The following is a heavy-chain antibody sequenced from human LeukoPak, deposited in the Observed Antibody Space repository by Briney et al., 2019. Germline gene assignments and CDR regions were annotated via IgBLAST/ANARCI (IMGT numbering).Heavy chain of an antibody. D-gene: IGHD3-22*01. CDR3: ARAGGYHYQNYMDV. Sequence: ASVKVSCKASGYTFTSYYMHWVRQAPGQGLEWMGIINPSGGSTSYAQKFQGRVTITADKSTTTAYMELRSLRYEDTAVYYCARAGGYHYQNYMDVWGKGTTVTVSS. CDR2: INPSGGST. J-gene: IGHJ6*03. V-gene: IGHV1-46*01. CDR1: GYTFTSYY.